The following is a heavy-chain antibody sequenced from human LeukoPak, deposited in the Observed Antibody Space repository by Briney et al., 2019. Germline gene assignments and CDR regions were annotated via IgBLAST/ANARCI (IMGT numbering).Heavy chain of an antibody. CDR2: IYYSGST. CDR1: GGSICSYY. V-gene: IGHV4-59*01. Sequence: SETLSLTCTVSGGSICSYYWSWMRQPPGKGLEWIGYIYYSGSTNYNPSLKSRVTISVDTSKKQLSLKLSSVTAADTAVYYCARISSGWVDYWGQGTLVTVSS. CDR3: ARISSGWVDY. D-gene: IGHD6-19*01. J-gene: IGHJ4*02.